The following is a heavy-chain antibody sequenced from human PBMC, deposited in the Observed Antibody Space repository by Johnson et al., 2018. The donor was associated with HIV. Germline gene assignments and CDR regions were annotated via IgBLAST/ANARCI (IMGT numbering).Heavy chain of an antibody. V-gene: IGHV3-23*04. CDR1: GFTFSSYA. J-gene: IGHJ3*02. CDR2: ISGSGGST. Sequence: VQLVESGGGLVQPGGSLRLSCAASGFTFSSYAMSWVRKAPGKGLEWVSAISGSGGSTYYADSVKGRFTISRDNSKNTLYLQMNSRSAEDTAVYYCARVARVVVYAEDAFDIWGQGTMVTVSS. CDR3: ARVARVVVYAEDAFDI. D-gene: IGHD2-8*02.